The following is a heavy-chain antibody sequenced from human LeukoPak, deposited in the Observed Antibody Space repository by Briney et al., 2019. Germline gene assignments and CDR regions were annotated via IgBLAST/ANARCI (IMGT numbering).Heavy chain of an antibody. CDR1: GGSFSGNY. V-gene: IGHV4-34*01. Sequence: SETLSLTCAVYGGSFSGNYWSWIRQPPGKGLEWIGEINHGGDTNYYPSLKSRVTISLDTSKNQFSLKLSSVTAADTAVYYCARATSGRGPFDYWGQGTLVTVSS. CDR3: ARATSGRGPFDY. D-gene: IGHD5-12*01. CDR2: INHGGDT. J-gene: IGHJ4*02.